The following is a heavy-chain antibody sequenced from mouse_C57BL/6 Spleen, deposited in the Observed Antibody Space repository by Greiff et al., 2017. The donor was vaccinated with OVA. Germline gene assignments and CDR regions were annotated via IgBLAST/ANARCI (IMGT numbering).Heavy chain of an antibody. CDR1: GFTFSDYG. CDR3: ARLAYYAMDY. V-gene: IGHV5-17*01. J-gene: IGHJ4*01. Sequence: EVKLVESGGGLVKPGGSLKLSCAASGFTFSDYGMHWVRQAPEKGLEWVAYISSGSSTIYYADTVKGRFTISRDNAKNTLFLQMTSLRSADTAMYYCARLAYYAMDYWGQGTSVTVSS. CDR2: ISSGSSTI.